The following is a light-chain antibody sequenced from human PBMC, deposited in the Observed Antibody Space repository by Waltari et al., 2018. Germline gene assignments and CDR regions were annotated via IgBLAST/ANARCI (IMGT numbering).Light chain of an antibody. Sequence: DIQMTQSPSSLSASVGDRITITCRASQGLNSWLAWYQQKPGKAPKLLIYAASNLQNGVPSRFSASGSGTEFILTISSLQPEDFATYYCQQGDLFPLTFGSGTRVTIK. CDR1: QGLNSW. J-gene: IGKJ4*01. V-gene: IGKV1-12*01. CDR2: AAS. CDR3: QQGDLFPLT.